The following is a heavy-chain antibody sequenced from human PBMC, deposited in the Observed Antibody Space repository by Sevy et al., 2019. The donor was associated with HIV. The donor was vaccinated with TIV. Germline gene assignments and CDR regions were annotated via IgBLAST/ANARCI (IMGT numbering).Heavy chain of an antibody. CDR3: ARLPVAAAGLYYFDY. Sequence: GESLKISCKGSGYSFANNWIGWVRQMPGKGLEWMGIVYPSDSDTTYSPSFQGQVTISVDKSISTAYLQWNSLKASDTAMYYCARLPVAAAGLYYFDYWGQGTLVTVSS. V-gene: IGHV5-51*01. D-gene: IGHD6-13*01. CDR1: GYSFANNW. J-gene: IGHJ4*02. CDR2: VYPSDSDT.